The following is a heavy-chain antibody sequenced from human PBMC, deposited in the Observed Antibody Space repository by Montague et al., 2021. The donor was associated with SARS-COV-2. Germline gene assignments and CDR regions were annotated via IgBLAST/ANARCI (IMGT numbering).Heavy chain of an antibody. J-gene: IGHJ4*02. Sequence: SETLSLTCTVSGASMSGSYWGWVRQPPGKGPEWIGNIYSSGSTHYNPSLKSRATISVDTSKSQFSLRLTSVTAADTAVYYCVREGRSSAYAMDYGGQGTLVPASS. CDR1: GASMSGSY. CDR2: IYSSGST. V-gene: IGHV4-59*01. D-gene: IGHD3-22*01. CDR3: VREGRSSAYAMDY.